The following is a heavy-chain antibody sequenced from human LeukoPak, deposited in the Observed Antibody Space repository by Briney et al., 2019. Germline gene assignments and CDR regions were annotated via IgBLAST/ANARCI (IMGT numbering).Heavy chain of an antibody. D-gene: IGHD3-22*01. CDR2: IYYSGST. V-gene: IGHV4-39*07. J-gene: IGHJ6*03. Sequence: SETLSLTCTVSGGSISSSSYYWGWIRQPPGKGLEWIGSIYYSGSTYYNPSLKSRVTISVDTSKNQFSLKLSSVTAADTAVYYCARARYYYDSSGYYYYYYYYMDVWGKGTTVTISS. CDR1: GGSISSSSYY. CDR3: ARARYYYDSSGYYYYYYYYMDV.